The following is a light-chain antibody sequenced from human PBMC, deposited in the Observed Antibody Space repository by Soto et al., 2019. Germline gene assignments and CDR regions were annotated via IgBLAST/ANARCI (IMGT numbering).Light chain of an antibody. CDR3: CSYAGSSTFVV. J-gene: IGLJ2*01. CDR2: EVS. V-gene: IGLV2-23*02. Sequence: QSALTQPASVSGSPGQSITISCTGTSSDVGSYNLVSWYQQHPGKAPKLMIYEVSKRPSGVSNRFSGSKSGNTASLTISGLQAADEADYYCCSYAGSSTFVVFGGGTKLTVL. CDR1: SSDVGSYNL.